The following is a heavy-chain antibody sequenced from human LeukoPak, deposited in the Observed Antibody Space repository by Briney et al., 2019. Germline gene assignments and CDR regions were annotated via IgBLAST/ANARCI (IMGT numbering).Heavy chain of an antibody. CDR3: ARAAWNGGGGFDP. V-gene: IGHV4-34*01. J-gene: IGHJ5*02. CDR1: NGPFSGYH. CDR2: VNHGGDT. Sequence: SETLSLTCAVYNGPFSGYHWSWIRQSPERRLEWIGEVNHGGDTNYSPSLRSRVAISLDTSKNHFSLKLRSVTAADAAVYNCARAAWNGGGGFDPWGQGTLVTVSS. D-gene: IGHD3-16*01.